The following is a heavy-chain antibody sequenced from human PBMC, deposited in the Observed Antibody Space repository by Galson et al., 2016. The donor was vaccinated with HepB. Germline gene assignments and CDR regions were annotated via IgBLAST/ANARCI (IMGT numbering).Heavy chain of an antibody. CDR1: GDSISSTNW. Sequence: ETLSLTCAVSGDSISSTNWWGWVRQPPGKGLEFIGEISRRGRPNYSPSLESRATMSVDVPKNQFSLEVASVTAADTAVYYCVRILFGFQGMDVWGRGTTVTVSS. J-gene: IGHJ6*02. CDR3: VRILFGFQGMDV. CDR2: ISRRGRP. D-gene: IGHD2/OR15-2a*01. V-gene: IGHV4-4*02.